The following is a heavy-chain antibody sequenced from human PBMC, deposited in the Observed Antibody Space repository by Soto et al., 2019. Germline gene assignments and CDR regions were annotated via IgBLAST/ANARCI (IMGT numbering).Heavy chain of an antibody. CDR2: FDPEDGET. V-gene: IGHV1-24*01. CDR1: GYTLTELS. Sequence: QVQLVQSGAEVKKPGASVKVSCKVSGYTLTELSMHWVRQAPGKGLEWMGGFDPEDGETIYAQKFQGRVTMTEDTSTDPAYMELSSLRSEDTAVYYCATDPSNRPSSSSRYYYYGMDVWGQGTTVTVSS. J-gene: IGHJ6*02. D-gene: IGHD6-6*01. CDR3: ATDPSNRPSSSSRYYYYGMDV.